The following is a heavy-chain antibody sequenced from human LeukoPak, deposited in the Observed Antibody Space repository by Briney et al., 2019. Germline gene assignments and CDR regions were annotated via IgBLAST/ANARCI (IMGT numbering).Heavy chain of an antibody. D-gene: IGHD2-2*01. Sequence: GGSLRLSCAASGFTFSSYGMHWVRQAPGKGLEWVAVISYDGSNKYYADSVKGRLTISRDNSKNTLYLQMNSLRAEDTAVYYCAKDDWYCSSTSCYYFDYWGQGTLVTVSS. J-gene: IGHJ4*02. V-gene: IGHV3-30*18. CDR3: AKDDWYCSSTSCYYFDY. CDR1: GFTFSSYG. CDR2: ISYDGSNK.